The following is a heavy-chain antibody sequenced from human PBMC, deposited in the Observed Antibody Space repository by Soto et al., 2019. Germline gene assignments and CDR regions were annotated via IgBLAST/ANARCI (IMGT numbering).Heavy chain of an antibody. CDR2: IYYSGST. J-gene: IGHJ5*02. CDR3: AKSGVDSSSWYNWFDP. D-gene: IGHD6-13*01. CDR1: GGSVSSGSYY. V-gene: IGHV4-61*01. Sequence: PSETLSLTCTVSGGSVSSGSYYWSWIRQPPGKGLEWIGYIYYSGSTNYNPSPKSRVTISVDTSKNQFSLKLSSVTAADTAVYYCAKSGVDSSSWYNWFDPWGQGTLVTVSS.